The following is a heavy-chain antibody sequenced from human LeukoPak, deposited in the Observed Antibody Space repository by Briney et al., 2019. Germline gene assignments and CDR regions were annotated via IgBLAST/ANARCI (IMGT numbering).Heavy chain of an antibody. CDR2: INSDGSVT. Sequence: GGSLRLSCAVSGFTFSNYWMHWVRQAPGGGLVWVSRINSDGSVTTYVDSVKGRFTISRDNAKNTLFLQMNSLRAEDTAVYYCARSPNCGGDCSWGQGALVTVSS. V-gene: IGHV3-74*01. CDR3: ARSPNCGGDCS. CDR1: GFTFSNYW. D-gene: IGHD2-21*02. J-gene: IGHJ5*02.